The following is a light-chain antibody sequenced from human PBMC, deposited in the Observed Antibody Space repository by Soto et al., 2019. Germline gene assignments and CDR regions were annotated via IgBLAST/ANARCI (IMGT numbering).Light chain of an antibody. J-gene: IGKJ1*01. Sequence: EIVLTQSPATLSSSPGERATLSCRASQHIWSYLAWYQQKPGQAPRLLMYDASKRATGIPARFRGSGSGTDFALTSSSLEPEDFAVYYCQQRSRWPWTFGQGTKVDIK. CDR2: DAS. V-gene: IGKV3-11*01. CDR1: QHIWSY. CDR3: QQRSRWPWT.